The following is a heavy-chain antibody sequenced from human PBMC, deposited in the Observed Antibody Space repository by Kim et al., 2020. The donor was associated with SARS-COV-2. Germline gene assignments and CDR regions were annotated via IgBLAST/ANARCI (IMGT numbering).Heavy chain of an antibody. J-gene: IGHJ4*02. D-gene: IGHD3-10*01. CDR1: GGSVSSGSDY. CDR3: AREGSEVSGSYYNRLEY. CDR2: VDQSGST. Sequence: SETLSLTCAVSGGSVSSGSDYWSWIRQPPGKRLEWIGYVDQSGSTRYNPSLKSRVTISADRSKRQFFLWLNYVTAADTAVYYCAREGSEVSGSYYNRLEYWGQGTLVTVSS. V-gene: IGHV4-61*01.